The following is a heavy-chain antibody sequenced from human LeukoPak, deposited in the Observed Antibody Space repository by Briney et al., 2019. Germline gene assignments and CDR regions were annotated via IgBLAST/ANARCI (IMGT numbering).Heavy chain of an antibody. D-gene: IGHD3-10*01. V-gene: IGHV6-1*01. CDR1: GDSVSSNSAA. CDR2: TYYRSKWYN. J-gene: IGHJ6*03. Sequence: SQTLSLTCAISGDSVSSNSAAWNWIRQSPSRGLEWLGRTYYRSKWYNDYAVSVKSRITINPDTSKNQFSLQLNSVTPEDTAVYYCARGPHYYSSGRRGYYYYYMDVWGKGTTVTVAS. CDR3: ARGPHYYSSGRRGYYYYYMDV.